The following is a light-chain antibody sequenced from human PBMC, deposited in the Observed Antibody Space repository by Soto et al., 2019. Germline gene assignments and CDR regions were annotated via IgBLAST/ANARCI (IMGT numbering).Light chain of an antibody. Sequence: DVQLTQSPSSLSASVGDRVTITCRASQNINSYLNWYQQRPGTAPKFLTYAASSLQSGVPSRFSGSESGTDFTLIISGLQPEDSGFYFCQQTFNTPHTFGQGTKLEI. J-gene: IGKJ2*01. CDR3: QQTFNTPHT. V-gene: IGKV1-39*01. CDR1: QNINSY. CDR2: AAS.